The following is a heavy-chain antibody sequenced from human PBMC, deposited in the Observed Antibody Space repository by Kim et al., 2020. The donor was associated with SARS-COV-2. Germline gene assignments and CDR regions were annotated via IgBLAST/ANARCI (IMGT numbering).Heavy chain of an antibody. V-gene: IGHV7-4-1*02. CDR3: ARGPWQQLDGY. D-gene: IGHD6-13*01. CDR1: GYTLTSYS. Sequence: ASVKVSCKASGYTLTSYSLNWVRQAPGQGLEWMGWINTNTGNPTYAQDFTGRFVFSLDTSVSTAYLQISCLKAEDTAVYYCARGPWQQLDGYWGQGTLVTVSS. CDR2: INTNTGNP. J-gene: IGHJ4*02.